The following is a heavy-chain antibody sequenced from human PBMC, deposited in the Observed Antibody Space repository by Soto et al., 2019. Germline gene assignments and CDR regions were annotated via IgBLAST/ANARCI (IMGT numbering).Heavy chain of an antibody. J-gene: IGHJ3*02. V-gene: IGHV3-30-3*01. Sequence: PGGSLSLSCAASGFTFSSYAMHWFRQAPGKGLEWVAVISYDGSNKYYADSVKGRFTISRDNSKNTLYLQMNSLRAEDTAVYYCAREVGATLGAFDIWGQGTMVTVSS. CDR3: AREVGATLGAFDI. CDR1: GFTFSSYA. D-gene: IGHD1-26*01. CDR2: ISYDGSNK.